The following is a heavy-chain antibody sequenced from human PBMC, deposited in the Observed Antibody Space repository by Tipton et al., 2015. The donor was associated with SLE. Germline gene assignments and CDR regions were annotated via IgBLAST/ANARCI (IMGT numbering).Heavy chain of an antibody. D-gene: IGHD7-27*01. V-gene: IGHV3-48*03. CDR1: GFTFSGYA. Sequence: GSLRLSCAASGFTFSGYAMNWVRQAPGKGLEWVSYIRSTGSRIYDADFVKGRFSISRDNAKNSLFLQMNSLTVEDTAIYYCARGGPNWGYYFDLWGQGTLVTVSS. J-gene: IGHJ4*02. CDR2: IRSTGSRI. CDR3: ARGGPNWGYYFDL.